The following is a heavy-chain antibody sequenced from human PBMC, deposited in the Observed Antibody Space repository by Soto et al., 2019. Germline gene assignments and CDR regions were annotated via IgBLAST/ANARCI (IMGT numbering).Heavy chain of an antibody. CDR2: ISWNSGSI. D-gene: IGHD4-17*01. V-gene: IGHV3-9*01. CDR1: GFTFDDYA. J-gene: IGHJ2*01. CDR3: AKGPASGYGDYVYFDL. Sequence: EVQLVESGGGLVQPGRSLRLSCAASGFTFDDYAMHWVRQAPGKGLEWVSGISWNSGSIDYADSVKGRFTISRDNAKNSLYLQMNGLRAEDTALYYCAKGPASGYGDYVYFDLWGRGTLVTVSS.